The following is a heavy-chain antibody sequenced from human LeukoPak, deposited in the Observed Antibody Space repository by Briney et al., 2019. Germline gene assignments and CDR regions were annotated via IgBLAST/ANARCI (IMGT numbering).Heavy chain of an antibody. CDR3: ATDLEMATINRAFDI. V-gene: IGHV1-24*01. CDR2: FDPEDGET. CDR1: GYTLTELS. J-gene: IGHJ3*02. Sequence: ASVKVSCKVSGYTLTELSMHWVRQAPGKGLEWMGGFDPEDGETIYAQKFQGRVTMTEDTSTDTAYMELSSLRSEDTAVYYCATDLEMATINRAFDIWGQGTMVTVSS. D-gene: IGHD5-24*01.